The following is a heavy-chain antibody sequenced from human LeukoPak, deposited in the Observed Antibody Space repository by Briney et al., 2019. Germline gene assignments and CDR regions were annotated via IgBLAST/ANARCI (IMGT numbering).Heavy chain of an antibody. CDR3: ARHFAWRVNYYYYMDV. CDR2: IYYSGST. D-gene: IGHD5-24*01. J-gene: IGHJ6*03. Sequence: PPETLSLTCTVSGGSMSSSSYYWGWIRQPPGKGPEWIGSIYYSGSTYYNPSLKSRVTISVDTSKNQFSLKLSSVTAADTAVYYCARHFAWRVNYYYYMDVWGKGTTVTVSS. V-gene: IGHV4-39*01. CDR1: GGSMSSSSYY.